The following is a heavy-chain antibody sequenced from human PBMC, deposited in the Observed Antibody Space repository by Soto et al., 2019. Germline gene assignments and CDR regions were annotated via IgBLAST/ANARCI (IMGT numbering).Heavy chain of an antibody. CDR1: GYTFTSYG. J-gene: IGHJ4*02. V-gene: IGHV1-18*01. D-gene: IGHD3-10*01. Sequence: ASVKGSCKASGYTFTSYGISWVRQAPGQGLEWMGWISAYNGNTNYAQKLQGRVTMTTDTSTSTAYMELRSLRSDDTAVYYCARDVITMVRGVIPHPDYWGQATLVTVSS. CDR3: ARDVITMVRGVIPHPDY. CDR2: ISAYNGNT.